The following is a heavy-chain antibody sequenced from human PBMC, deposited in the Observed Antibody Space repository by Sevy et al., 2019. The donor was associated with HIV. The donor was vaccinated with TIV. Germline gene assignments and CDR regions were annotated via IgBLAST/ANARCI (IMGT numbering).Heavy chain of an antibody. CDR3: AREDIADRHFDY. D-gene: IGHD6-6*01. CDR1: GFTFSDYY. Sequence: GGSLRLSCAASGFTFSDYYINWIRQAPGKGLEWVSYISSSGSTIYYADSVKGRFTIPRDNAKNSVYLQMNSLRVEDTAVYYCAREDIADRHFDYWGQGALVTVSS. CDR2: ISSSGSTI. V-gene: IGHV3-11*01. J-gene: IGHJ4*02.